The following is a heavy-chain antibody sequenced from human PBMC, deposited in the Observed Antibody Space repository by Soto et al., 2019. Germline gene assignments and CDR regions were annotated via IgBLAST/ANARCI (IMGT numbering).Heavy chain of an antibody. V-gene: IGHV4-31*03. D-gene: IGHD2-2*01. CDR3: AIGSTSLGMDV. CDR2: IYYSGST. J-gene: IGHJ6*02. CDR1: GGSISSCGDY. Sequence: QVQLQESGPGLVKPSQTLSLTCTGAGGSISSCGDYWSWIRHHPGKGLEWIGYIYYSGSTYYTPSLKGRVTISVDTSKNQFSLKLSSVTAADTAVYYCAIGSTSLGMDVWGQGTTVTVSS.